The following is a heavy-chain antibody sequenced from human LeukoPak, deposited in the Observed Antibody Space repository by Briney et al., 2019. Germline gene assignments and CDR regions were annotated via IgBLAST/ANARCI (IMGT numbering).Heavy chain of an antibody. D-gene: IGHD3-10*01. CDR3: ARASGKVMVRGVIMDY. V-gene: IGHV1-18*01. CDR1: GYTFTSYG. Sequence: ASVKVSCKASGYTFTSYGISWVRQAPGQGLEWMGWISAYNGNTNYAQKLQGRVTMTTDTSTSTAYMELRSLRSDDTAVYYCARASGKVMVRGVIMDYWGQGTLVTVSS. CDR2: ISAYNGNT. J-gene: IGHJ4*02.